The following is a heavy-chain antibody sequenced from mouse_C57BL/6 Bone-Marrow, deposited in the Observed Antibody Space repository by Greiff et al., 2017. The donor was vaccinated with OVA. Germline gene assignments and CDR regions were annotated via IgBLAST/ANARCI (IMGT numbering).Heavy chain of an antibody. D-gene: IGHD2-2*01. V-gene: IGHV1-55*01. CDR2: IYPGSGST. CDR3: VRFGEGYNAEYIEY. CDR1: GYTFTSYW. Sequence: VQLQQPGAELVKPGASVKMSCKASGYTFTSYWITWVKQRPGQGLEWIGDIYPGSGSTNYNEKFKSKATQTVDTSSSTAYMPLRSLTSEDSAVYICVRFGEGYNAEYIEYRGQGTTLTDSS. J-gene: IGHJ2*01.